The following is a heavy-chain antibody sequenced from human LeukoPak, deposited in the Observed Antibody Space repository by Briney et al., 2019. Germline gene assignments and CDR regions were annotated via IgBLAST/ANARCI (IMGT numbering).Heavy chain of an antibody. CDR1: GGSISSGYY. Sequence: PSETLSLTCSVSGGSISSGYYWSCIRQHPGKGLEWIGYIYYSGSTYYNPSLKSRATISVDTSKNQFSLKLSSVTAADTAVYYCAREWYSSSSHDAFDIWGQGTMVTVSS. CDR3: AREWYSSSSHDAFDI. CDR2: IYYSGST. D-gene: IGHD6-6*01. V-gene: IGHV4-31*03. J-gene: IGHJ3*02.